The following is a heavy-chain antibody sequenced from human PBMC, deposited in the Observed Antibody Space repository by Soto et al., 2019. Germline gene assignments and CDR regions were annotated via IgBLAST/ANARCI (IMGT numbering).Heavy chain of an antibody. CDR2: ISAYNGNT. D-gene: IGHD3-16*01. CDR1: GYTFTSYG. Sequence: ASVKVSCKASGYTFTSYGISWVRQAPGQGFEWMGWISAYNGNTNYAQKLQGRVTMTTDTSTSTAYMELRSLRSDDTAVYYCARDYIWGSSNAFDIWGQGTMVTVSS. V-gene: IGHV1-18*01. CDR3: ARDYIWGSSNAFDI. J-gene: IGHJ3*02.